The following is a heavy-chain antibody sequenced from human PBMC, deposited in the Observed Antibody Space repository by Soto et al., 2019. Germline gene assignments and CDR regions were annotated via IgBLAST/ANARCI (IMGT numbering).Heavy chain of an antibody. Sequence: SETLSLTCAVSGGSISSGGYSWSWIRQPPGKGLEWIGFISYSGSTYYNPSLKSRVTISVDTSKNQFSLKLSSVTAADTAVYYCATQEVGGSYVYTFDPWGQGTLVTVSS. CDR1: GGSISSGGYS. J-gene: IGHJ5*02. V-gene: IGHV4-30-2*03. D-gene: IGHD1-26*01. CDR3: ATQEVGGSYVYTFDP. CDR2: ISYSGST.